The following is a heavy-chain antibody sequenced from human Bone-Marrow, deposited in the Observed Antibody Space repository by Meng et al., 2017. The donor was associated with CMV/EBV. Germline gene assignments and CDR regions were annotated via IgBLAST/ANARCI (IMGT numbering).Heavy chain of an antibody. CDR3: ARDPDPLHYCTNGVCYGDD. CDR1: GGTFSSYT. D-gene: IGHD2-8*01. J-gene: IGHJ4*01. Sequence: SVKVSCKASGGTFSSYTISWVRQAPGQGLEWMGRIIPILGIANYAQKFQGRVTITADKSTSTAYMELSSLRSEDTAVYYCARDPDPLHYCTNGVCYGDDWGHGTRVTVSS. V-gene: IGHV1-69*04. CDR2: IIPILGIA.